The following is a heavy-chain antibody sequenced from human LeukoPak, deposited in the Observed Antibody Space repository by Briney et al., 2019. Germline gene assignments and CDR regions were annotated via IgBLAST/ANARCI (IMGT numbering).Heavy chain of an antibody. CDR3: ASGGGVTNWFDP. CDR2: IYYSGST. J-gene: IGHJ5*02. CDR1: GGSISSYY. V-gene: IGHV4-59*01. Sequence: PSETLSLTCTVSGGSISSYYWSWIRQPPGKGLEWIGYIYYSGSTNYNPSLKSRVTISVDTSKNQFSLKLSSVTAADTAVYYCASGGGVTNWFDPWGQGTLVTVSS. D-gene: IGHD3-16*01.